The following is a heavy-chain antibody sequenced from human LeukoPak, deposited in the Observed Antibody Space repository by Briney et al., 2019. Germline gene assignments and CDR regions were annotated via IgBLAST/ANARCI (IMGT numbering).Heavy chain of an antibody. CDR1: GFTFSTYA. CDR2: ISNSGGST. CDR3: AKDTLSYYFDY. Sequence: GGSLRLSCAASGFTFSTYAMSWVRQAPGKGLEWVSVISNSGGSTDYADSVKGRFTNSRDNSKNTLYLQMNSLRAEDTAVYYCAKDTLSYYFDYWGQGTLVTVSS. J-gene: IGHJ4*02. V-gene: IGHV3-23*01.